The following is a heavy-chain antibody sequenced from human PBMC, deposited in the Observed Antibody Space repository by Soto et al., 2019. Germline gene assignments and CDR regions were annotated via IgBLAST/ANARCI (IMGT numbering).Heavy chain of an antibody. Sequence: SLTCTVSCGSISSGGYYWSWIRQHPGKGLEWIGYIYYSGSTYYNPSLKSRVTISVDTSKNQFSLKLSSVTAADTAVYYCASLTIFGVVISRYGMDVWGQGTTVTVSS. CDR3: ASLTIFGVVISRYGMDV. D-gene: IGHD3-3*01. V-gene: IGHV4-31*03. CDR2: IYYSGST. CDR1: CGSISSGGYY. J-gene: IGHJ6*02.